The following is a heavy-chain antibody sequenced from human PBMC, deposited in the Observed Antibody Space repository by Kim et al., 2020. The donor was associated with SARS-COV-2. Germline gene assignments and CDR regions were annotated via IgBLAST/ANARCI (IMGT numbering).Heavy chain of an antibody. CDR1: GYSFTSYW. Sequence: GESLKISCKGSGYSFTSYWIGWVRQMPGKGLEWMGIIYPGDSDTRYSPSFQGQVTISADKSISTAYLQWSSLKASDTAMYYCARITMIVVVNGAFDIWGQGTMVTVSS. CDR2: IYPGDSDT. D-gene: IGHD3-22*01. V-gene: IGHV5-51*01. J-gene: IGHJ3*02. CDR3: ARITMIVVVNGAFDI.